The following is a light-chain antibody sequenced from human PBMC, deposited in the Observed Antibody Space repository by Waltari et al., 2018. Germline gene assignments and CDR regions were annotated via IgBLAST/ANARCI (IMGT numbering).Light chain of an antibody. J-gene: IGLJ3*02. CDR3: ETWDSNTWV. CDR1: LGHNSYI. V-gene: IGLV4-60*03. Sequence: QLILTQSSSASASLGSSVTLTCTLSLGHNSYIIAWHQQQPGKAPRYLMKLEGSGSYTKGSGVPDRFSGSSSGADRYLTISNLQSEDEADYYCETWDSNTWVFGGGTKLTVL. CDR2: LEGSGSY.